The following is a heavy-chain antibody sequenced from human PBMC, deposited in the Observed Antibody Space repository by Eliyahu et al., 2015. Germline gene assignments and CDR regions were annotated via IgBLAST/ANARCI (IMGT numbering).Heavy chain of an antibody. CDR3: ASAGKYSYP. Sequence: EVQLVESGGGLVQPGGSLRXSCAASGFTVSINHMSWVRQAPGKGLEWVSGISNGGDTYYADSVKGRFTVSRDNSKNTLYLQMNSLRAEDTAVYYCASAGKYSYPWGQGALVTVSS. CDR1: GFTVSINH. V-gene: IGHV3-66*01. CDR2: ISNGGDT. D-gene: IGHD5-18*01. J-gene: IGHJ5*02.